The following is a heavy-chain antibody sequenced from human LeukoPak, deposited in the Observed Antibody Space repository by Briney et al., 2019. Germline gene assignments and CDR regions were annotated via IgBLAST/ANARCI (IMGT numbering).Heavy chain of an antibody. CDR2: IYTSGST. CDR3: ARALPYGDLDP. D-gene: IGHD4-17*01. V-gene: IGHV4-61*02. CDR1: GGSISSGSYY. Sequence: SETLSLTCTVSGGSISSGSYYWNWIRQPAGKGLEWIGRIYTSGSTNYNPSLKSRVTISVDTSKNQFSLKLSSVTAADTAVYYCARALPYGDLDPWGQGTLVTVSS. J-gene: IGHJ5*02.